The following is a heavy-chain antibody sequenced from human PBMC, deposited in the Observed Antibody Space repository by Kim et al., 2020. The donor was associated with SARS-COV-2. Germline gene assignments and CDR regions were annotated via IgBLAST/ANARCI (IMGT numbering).Heavy chain of an antibody. D-gene: IGHD3-10*01. CDR2: INHSGST. CDR1: GGSFSGYY. Sequence: SETLSLTCAVYGGSFSGYYWSWIRQPPGKGLEWTGEINHSGSTNYNPSLKSRVTITVDTSKNQFSLKLSSVTAADTAVYYCARGPAVYGSGSYLDYWGQRSLVTVSS. CDR3: ARGPAVYGSGSYLDY. J-gene: IGHJ4*02. V-gene: IGHV4-34*01.